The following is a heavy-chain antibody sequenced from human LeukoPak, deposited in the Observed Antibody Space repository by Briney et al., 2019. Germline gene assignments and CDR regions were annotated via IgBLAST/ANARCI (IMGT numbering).Heavy chain of an antibody. Sequence: ASVKVSCQASGYTFTGYYMHWVRQAPGQGLEWMGWINPNSGGTNYAQKFQGRVTMTRDTSISTAYMELSRLRSDDTAVYYCARDLTHYGSGSYYNVDYYYYMDVWGKGTTVTVSS. CDR1: GYTFTGYY. CDR3: ARDLTHYGSGSYYNVDYYYYMDV. J-gene: IGHJ6*03. V-gene: IGHV1-2*02. CDR2: INPNSGGT. D-gene: IGHD3-10*01.